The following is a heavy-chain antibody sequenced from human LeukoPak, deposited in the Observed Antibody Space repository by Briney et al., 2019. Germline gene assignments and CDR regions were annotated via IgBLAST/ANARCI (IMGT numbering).Heavy chain of an antibody. Sequence: GGSLRLSCAASGFTFSSYAMSWVRQAPGKGLEWVSGLSASGGLTYYSDSVKGRFTISRDNSKNTLYLQMNSLRVEDTAFYHCARKGVGGELGGFDYWGQGTLVTVSS. J-gene: IGHJ4*02. CDR3: ARKGVGGELGGFDY. CDR2: LSASGGLT. D-gene: IGHD3-16*01. V-gene: IGHV3-23*01. CDR1: GFTFSSYA.